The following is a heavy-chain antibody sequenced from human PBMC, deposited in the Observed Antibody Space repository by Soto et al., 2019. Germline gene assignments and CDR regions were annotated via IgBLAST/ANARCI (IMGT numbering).Heavy chain of an antibody. D-gene: IGHD3-22*01. CDR2: FDPEDGET. CDR1: GYTLPELS. CDR3: ATANFRDDSSGYSYYFDY. V-gene: IGHV1-24*01. Sequence: GAPVKVSRKGSGYTLPELSMPWVRQAPGKRVEWMGGFDPEDGETIYAQKFQGRVTMTEDTSTDTAYMELSSLRSEDTAVYYCATANFRDDSSGYSYYFDYWGQGTLVTVSS. J-gene: IGHJ4*02.